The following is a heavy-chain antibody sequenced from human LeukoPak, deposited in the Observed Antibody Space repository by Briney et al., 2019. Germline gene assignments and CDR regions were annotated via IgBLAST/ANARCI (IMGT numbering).Heavy chain of an antibody. CDR2: INQDGGEI. CDR3: ARVGDHWRMDV. V-gene: IGHV3-7*04. Sequence: GGSLRLSCAASGFTVSSNYMSWVRQAPGQGLEWVANINQDGGEIYYVGSVRGRFTISRDNAKNSLYLQMNSLRAEDTAVYYCARVGDHWRMDVWGQGTTVTVSS. D-gene: IGHD3-3*01. J-gene: IGHJ6*02. CDR1: GFTVSSNY.